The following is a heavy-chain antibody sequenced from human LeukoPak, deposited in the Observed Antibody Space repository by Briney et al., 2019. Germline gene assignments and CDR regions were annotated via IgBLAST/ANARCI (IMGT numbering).Heavy chain of an antibody. CDR1: GFTFSSSW. CDR2: IKGDGSDK. J-gene: IGHJ4*02. V-gene: IGHV3-7*01. CDR3: ARAKPKNMVRGLIMRRESRYYFDY. Sequence: GGSLRLSCAASGFTFSSSWMTWVRQAPGKGLEWLANIKGDGSDKNYVDSVKGRFTISRDNAKNSLFLQMSSLRGEDTALYYCARAKPKNMVRGLIMRRESRYYFDYWGQGTLVTVSS. D-gene: IGHD3-10*01.